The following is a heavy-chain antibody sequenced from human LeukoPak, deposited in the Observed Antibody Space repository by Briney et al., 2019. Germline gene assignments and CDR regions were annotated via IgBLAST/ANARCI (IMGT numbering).Heavy chain of an antibody. CDR2: VSYSGGT. J-gene: IGHJ4*02. CDR1: GASVSSHY. CDR3: ARLSTFYDFWSPLDY. D-gene: IGHD3-3*01. Sequence: SETLSLTCTVSGASVSSHYWSWVRQPPGEGLEWIGYVSYSGGTNYNPSLKSRVTISLDTSKGQFSLTLNSVTAADTAVYFCARLSTFYDFWSPLDYWGQGTLVTVSS. V-gene: IGHV4-59*02.